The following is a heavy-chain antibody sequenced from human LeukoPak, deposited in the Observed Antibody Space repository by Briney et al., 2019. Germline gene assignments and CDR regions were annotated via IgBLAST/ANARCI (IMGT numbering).Heavy chain of an antibody. CDR3: AHRDSSSWYYFDY. Sequence: TPSGTLSLTCAVSGGSISSSNWWSWVRQPPGKGLEWIGEIYHSGSANYNPSLKSRVSISVDKSNNQPSLRLRSVTAADTAVYYCAHRDSSSWYYFDYWGQGTLVTVSS. CDR2: IYHSGSA. D-gene: IGHD6-13*01. V-gene: IGHV4-4*02. J-gene: IGHJ4*02. CDR1: GGSISSSNW.